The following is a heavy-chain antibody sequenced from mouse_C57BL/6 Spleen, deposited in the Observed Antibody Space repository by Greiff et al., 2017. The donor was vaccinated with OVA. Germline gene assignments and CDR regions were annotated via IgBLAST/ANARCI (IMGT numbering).Heavy chain of an antibody. CDR2: ISNGGGST. CDR1: GFTFSDYY. CDR3: AREGSDGYWNYFDY. D-gene: IGHD2-3*01. Sequence: DVMLVESGGGLVQPGGSLKLSCAASGFTFSDYYMYWVRQTPEKRLEWVAYISNGGGSTYYPDTVKGRFTISRDNAKNTLYLQMSRLKSEDTAMYYCAREGSDGYWNYFDYWGQGTTLTVSS. V-gene: IGHV5-12*01. J-gene: IGHJ2*01.